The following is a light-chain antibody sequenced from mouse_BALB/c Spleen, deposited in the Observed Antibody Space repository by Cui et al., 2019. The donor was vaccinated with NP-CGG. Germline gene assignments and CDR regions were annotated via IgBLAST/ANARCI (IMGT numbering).Light chain of an antibody. V-gene: IGLV1*01. CDR3: AQWYSNHWV. CDR2: GTN. Sequence: QPVVPPESPLPTSPGETVTLTCRSSTGAITTSNYANWVQEKPDHLFTVLIGGTNNRAPGVPARFSGSLIGDKAALTITGAQTEDEAMYFCAQWYSNHWVFGGGTKLTVL. J-gene: IGLJ1*01. CDR1: TGAITTSNY.